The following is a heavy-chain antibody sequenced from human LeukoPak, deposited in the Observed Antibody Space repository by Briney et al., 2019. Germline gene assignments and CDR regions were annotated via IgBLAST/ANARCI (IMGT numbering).Heavy chain of an antibody. CDR3: AKDVGKWESLHFFDY. J-gene: IGHJ4*02. V-gene: IGHV3-23*01. CDR1: GFTLSTNA. Sequence: GGSLRLSCLTSGFTLSTNAMSWVRQAPGKGLEWISGISGSGASTYYADSVRGRFTISRDDSRNTLYLQMNSLRGDDTAVYYCAKDVGKWESLHFFDYWGQGTLVTVSS. D-gene: IGHD1-26*01. CDR2: ISGSGAST.